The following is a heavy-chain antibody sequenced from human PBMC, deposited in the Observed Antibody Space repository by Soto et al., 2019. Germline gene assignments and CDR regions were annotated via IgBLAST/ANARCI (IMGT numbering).Heavy chain of an antibody. CDR3: ATDPVAVTGSFIDS. J-gene: IGHJ4*02. V-gene: IGHV3-30-3*01. CDR2: ISYDGRET. CDR1: GFTFSAYA. D-gene: IGHD2-21*02. Sequence: GGSLRLSCAASGFTFSAYAFHWVRQAPGKGLEWLSVISYDGRETHYADSVEGRFIISRDSSKKTAYLQMNSLRGDDTAVYFCATDPVAVTGSFIDSWGQGTLVTVSS.